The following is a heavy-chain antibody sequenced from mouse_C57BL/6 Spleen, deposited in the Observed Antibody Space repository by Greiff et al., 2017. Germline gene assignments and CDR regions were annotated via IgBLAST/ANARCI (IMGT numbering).Heavy chain of an antibody. CDR2: IDPSDSYT. J-gene: IGHJ2*01. V-gene: IGHV1-59*01. Sequence: VQLQQPGAELVRPGTSVKLSCKASGYTFTSYWMHWVKQRPGQGLEWIGVIDPSDSYTNYNQKFKGKATLTVDTSSSTAYMQLSSLTSEDSAGYYCARVDSSGPDYWGQGTTLTVSS. D-gene: IGHD3-2*02. CDR1: GYTFTSYW. CDR3: ARVDSSGPDY.